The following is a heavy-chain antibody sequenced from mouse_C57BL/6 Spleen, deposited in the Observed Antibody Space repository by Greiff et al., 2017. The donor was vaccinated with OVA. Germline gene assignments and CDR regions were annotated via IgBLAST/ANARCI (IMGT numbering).Heavy chain of an antibody. D-gene: IGHD1-2*01. V-gene: IGHV1-18*01. Sequence: EVQLQQSGPELVKPGASVKIPCKASGYTFTDYNMDWVKQSHGKSLEWIGDINPNNGGTIYNQKFKGKATLTVDKSSSTAYMELRSLTSEDTAVYYCARGDYYGQFAYWGQGTLVTVSA. J-gene: IGHJ3*01. CDR2: INPNNGGT. CDR3: ARGDYYGQFAY. CDR1: GYTFTDYN.